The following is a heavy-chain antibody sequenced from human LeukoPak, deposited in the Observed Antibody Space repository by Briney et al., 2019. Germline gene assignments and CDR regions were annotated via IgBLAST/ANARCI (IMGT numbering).Heavy chain of an antibody. CDR1: GFTFSNFA. Sequence: GGSLRLSCAASGFTFSNFAMSWVRQAPGKGLEWVSSMSGGGGGTYHADSVKGRFTVSRENSNNMLYLQMNNLRAEDTAIYYCAKGGTYYRDAPNLDYWGQGTLVTVSS. J-gene: IGHJ4*02. CDR2: MSGGGGGT. V-gene: IGHV3-23*01. CDR3: AKGGTYYRDAPNLDY. D-gene: IGHD1-26*01.